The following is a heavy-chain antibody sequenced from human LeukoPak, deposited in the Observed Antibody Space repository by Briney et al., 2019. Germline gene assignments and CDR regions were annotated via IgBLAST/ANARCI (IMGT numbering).Heavy chain of an antibody. Sequence: GASVKVSCKASGGTFSSYAISWVRQAPGQGLEWMGRIIPILGIANYAQKFQGRVTITADKSTSTAYMELSSLRSEDTAVNYCARDVDCGGDCLEYFQHWGQGTLVTVSS. V-gene: IGHV1-69*04. CDR1: GGTFSSYA. D-gene: IGHD2-21*02. CDR3: ARDVDCGGDCLEYFQH. J-gene: IGHJ1*01. CDR2: IIPILGIA.